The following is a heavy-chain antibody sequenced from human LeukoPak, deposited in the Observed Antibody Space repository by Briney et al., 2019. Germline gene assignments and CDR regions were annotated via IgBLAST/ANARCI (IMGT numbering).Heavy chain of an antibody. CDR3: AKDTYYYDSSGYYTY. CDR1: GFIFSSYA. J-gene: IGHJ4*02. CDR2: ISGSGGST. V-gene: IGHV3-23*01. D-gene: IGHD3-22*01. Sequence: PGGSLRLSCAASGFIFSSYAMGWVRQGPGKGLEWVSGISGSGGSTYYADSVKGRFTISRDNSKNTLYLQMNSLRAEDTAVYYCAKDTYYYDSSGYYTYWGQGTLVTVSS.